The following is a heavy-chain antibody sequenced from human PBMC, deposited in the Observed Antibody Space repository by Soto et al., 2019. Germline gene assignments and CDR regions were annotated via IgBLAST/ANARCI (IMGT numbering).Heavy chain of an antibody. CDR3: AIDLWWYTH. CDR2: ISGGGSGA. V-gene: IGHV3-23*01. J-gene: IGHJ4*02. CDR1: GFTFSDHA. D-gene: IGHD2-15*01. Sequence: EVQLLESGGGLVQPGGSLRLSCTASGFTFSDHAMTWVRQAPGKGLEWLSGISGGGSGAYYADSVKGRFTVSRANSNNTLFLQMASLRFEDTAVYYCAIDLWWYTHWGQGTLVTVSS.